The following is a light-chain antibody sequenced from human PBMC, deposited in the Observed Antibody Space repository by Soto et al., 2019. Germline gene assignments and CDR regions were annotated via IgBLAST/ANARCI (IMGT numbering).Light chain of an antibody. Sequence: DIQMTQSPSTLSASVGDRVTITCRASQSIASWLAWYQQKPGKAPELLIYDASTLKRGVPARFSGSGSLTDFTLTISDLQPDDFATYYCQQYNTYEFGQGTKVDIK. CDR1: QSIASW. CDR3: QQYNTYE. J-gene: IGKJ1*01. V-gene: IGKV1-5*01. CDR2: DAS.